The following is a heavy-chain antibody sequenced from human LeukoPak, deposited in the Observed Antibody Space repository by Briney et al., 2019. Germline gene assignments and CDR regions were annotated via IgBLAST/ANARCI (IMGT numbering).Heavy chain of an antibody. CDR3: ARGGDHWYFDL. CDR1: GFTFSNYA. Sequence: PGGSLRLSCAASGFTFSNYAMSWVRQAPGKGLEWVSAISGSGSSTYYADSVKGRFTISRDNAKNSLYLQMNSLRAEDTAVYYCARGGDHWYFDLWGRGTLVTVSS. J-gene: IGHJ2*01. D-gene: IGHD4-17*01. V-gene: IGHV3-23*01. CDR2: ISGSGSST.